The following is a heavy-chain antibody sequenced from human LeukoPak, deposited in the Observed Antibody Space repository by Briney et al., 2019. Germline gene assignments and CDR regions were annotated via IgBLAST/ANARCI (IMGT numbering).Heavy chain of an antibody. CDR3: AKEPYSSGWYKDYCYYYYMDV. D-gene: IGHD6-19*01. J-gene: IGHJ6*03. CDR1: GFTFSSYG. V-gene: IGHV3-33*06. CDR2: IWYDGSNK. Sequence: GGSLRLSCAASGFTFSSYGMHWVRQAPGKGLEWVAVIWYDGSNKYYADSVKGRFTISRDNSKNTLYLQMNSLRAEDTAVYYCAKEPYSSGWYKDYCYYYYMDVWGKGTTVTVSS.